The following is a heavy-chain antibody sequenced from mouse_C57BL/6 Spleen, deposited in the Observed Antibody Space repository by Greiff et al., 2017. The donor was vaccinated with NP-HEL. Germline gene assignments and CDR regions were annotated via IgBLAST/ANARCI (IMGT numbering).Heavy chain of an antibody. CDR2: IHPNSGST. Sequence: VQLQQPGAELVKPGASVKLSCKASGYTFTSYWMHWVKQRPGQGLEWIGMIHPNSGSTNYNEKFKSKATLTVDKSSSTAYMQLSSLTSEDSAVYYCARCAYDDYAMDYWGQGTSVTVSS. J-gene: IGHJ4*01. CDR3: ARCAYDDYAMDY. V-gene: IGHV1-64*01. CDR1: GYTFTSYW. D-gene: IGHD2-12*01.